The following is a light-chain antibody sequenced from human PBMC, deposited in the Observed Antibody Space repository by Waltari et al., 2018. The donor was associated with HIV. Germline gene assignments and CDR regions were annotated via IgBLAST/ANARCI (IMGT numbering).Light chain of an antibody. V-gene: IGKV1-9*01. Sequence: DIQLTQSPSFLSASVGDRVTITCRASQDIRNYLAWYQQKLGKAPKLLIYAASSLQSGVPSIFSGSGSGTQFTLTINSLQPEDFATYHCQQLNEYPWTFGQGTQVEIK. CDR1: QDIRNY. CDR3: QQLNEYPWT. CDR2: AAS. J-gene: IGKJ1*01.